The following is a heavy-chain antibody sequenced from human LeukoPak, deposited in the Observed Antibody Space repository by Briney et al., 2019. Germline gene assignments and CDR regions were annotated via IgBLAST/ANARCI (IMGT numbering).Heavy chain of an antibody. D-gene: IGHD4-17*01. CDR1: GFTFSSYS. CDR3: ARVPGDYVDY. J-gene: IGHJ4*02. Sequence: GGSLRLSCAASGFTFSSYSMNWVRQAPGKGLEWVSSISSSSSYIYYADSVKGRFTISGDNAKNSLYLQMNSLRAEDTAVYYCARVPGDYVDYWGQGTLVTVSS. CDR2: ISSSSSYI. V-gene: IGHV3-21*01.